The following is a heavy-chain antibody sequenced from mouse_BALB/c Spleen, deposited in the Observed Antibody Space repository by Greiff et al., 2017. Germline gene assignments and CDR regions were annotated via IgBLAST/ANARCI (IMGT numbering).Heavy chain of an antibody. CDR1: GYTFTSYY. V-gene: IGHV1S81*02. CDR3: TRREEYDYDGFAY. J-gene: IGHJ3*01. Sequence: VKLQESGAELVKPGASVKLSCKASGYTFTSYYMYWVKQRPGQGLEWIGEINPSNGGTNFNEKFKSKATLTVDKSSSTAYMQLSSLTSEDSAVYYCTRREEYDYDGFAYWGQGTLVTVSA. CDR2: INPSNGGT. D-gene: IGHD2-4*01.